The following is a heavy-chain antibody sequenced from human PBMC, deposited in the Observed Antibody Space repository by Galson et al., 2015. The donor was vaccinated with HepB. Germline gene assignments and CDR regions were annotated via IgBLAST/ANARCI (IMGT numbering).Heavy chain of an antibody. CDR2: IWYDDGSSK. J-gene: IGHJ4*02. V-gene: IGHV3-33*01. Sequence: SLRLSCAASGFPFRNFGMHWVRQAPGKGLEWVAVIWYDDGSSKQYADSVKGRFTISRDNSRNTLYLQMNSLTVEDTAVYYCARGPRLQLERVDYWGQGTLVTVSS. CDR1: GFPFRNFG. D-gene: IGHD1-1*01. CDR3: ARGPRLQLERVDY.